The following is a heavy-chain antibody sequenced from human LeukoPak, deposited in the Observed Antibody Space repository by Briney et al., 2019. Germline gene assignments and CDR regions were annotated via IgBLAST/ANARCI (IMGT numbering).Heavy chain of an antibody. D-gene: IGHD6-13*01. J-gene: IGHJ4*02. CDR2: IISSSYM. CDR1: GFTFSADS. CDR3: AREPIPAGLDFFDF. V-gene: IGHV3-21*04. Sequence: GGSLRLSCAASGFTFSADSMSRVRQAPGKGLEWVSSIISSSYMYYADSVKGRFTISRDNAKNSLYLQMNSLRAEDTAVYYCAREPIPAGLDFFDFWGQGTLVTVSS.